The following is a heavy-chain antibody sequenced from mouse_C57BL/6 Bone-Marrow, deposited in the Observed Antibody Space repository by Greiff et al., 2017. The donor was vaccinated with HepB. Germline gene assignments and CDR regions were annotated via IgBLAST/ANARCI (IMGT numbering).Heavy chain of an antibody. V-gene: IGHV1-39*01. CDR1: GYSFTDYN. Sequence: EVKLMESGPELVKPGASVKISCKASGYSFTDYNMNWVKQSNGKSLEWIGVINPNYGTTSYNQKFKGKATLTVDQSSSTAYMQLNSLTSEDSAVYYCARDYYGSSYYYFDYWGQGTTLTVSS. CDR2: INPNYGTT. J-gene: IGHJ2*01. D-gene: IGHD1-1*01. CDR3: ARDYYGSSYYYFDY.